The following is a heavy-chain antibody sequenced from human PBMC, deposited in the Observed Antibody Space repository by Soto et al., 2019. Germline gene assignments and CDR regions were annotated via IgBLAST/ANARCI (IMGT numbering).Heavy chain of an antibody. J-gene: IGHJ4*02. CDR2: IYYSGST. CDR3: ASKYCSGGSCYSNFDY. Sequence: QVQLQESGPGLVKPSPTLSLTCTVSGGSISRGDSYWSWIRPPPGKGLEWIGFIYYSGSTYYNPSLKSRVTISVDTSKNQFSLKLSSVTAADTAVYYCASKYCSGGSCYSNFDYWGQGTLVTVSS. D-gene: IGHD2-15*01. V-gene: IGHV4-30-4*01. CDR1: GGSISRGDSY.